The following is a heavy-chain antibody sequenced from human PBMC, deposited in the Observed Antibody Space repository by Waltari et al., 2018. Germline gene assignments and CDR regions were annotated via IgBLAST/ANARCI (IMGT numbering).Heavy chain of an antibody. CDR2: IKGDGSQK. Sequence: EVHLVESGGGLVQPGGSLRLSCAASGFTFSTYWMTWVRQAPGKGLEWLANIKGDGSQKNYVDSVKGRCTISRDTANNSLYLQMNSLRAEDTAVYYCARDPHYSNFDYWGQGTLVTVSS. CDR3: ARDPHYSNFDY. J-gene: IGHJ4*02. D-gene: IGHD4-4*01. V-gene: IGHV3-7*01. CDR1: GFTFSTYW.